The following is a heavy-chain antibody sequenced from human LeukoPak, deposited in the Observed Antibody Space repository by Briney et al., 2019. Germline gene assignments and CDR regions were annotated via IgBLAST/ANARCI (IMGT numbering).Heavy chain of an antibody. Sequence: ASVKVSCKASGYTFTSHDINWVRQATGQGLEWMGWMNPNSGNTGYAQKFQGRVTITRNTSISTAYMELSSLRSEDTAVYYCARNGREARHFQHWGQGTLVTVSS. CDR2: MNPNSGNT. V-gene: IGHV1-8*03. CDR1: GYTFTSHD. D-gene: IGHD6-6*01. CDR3: ARNGREARHFQH. J-gene: IGHJ1*01.